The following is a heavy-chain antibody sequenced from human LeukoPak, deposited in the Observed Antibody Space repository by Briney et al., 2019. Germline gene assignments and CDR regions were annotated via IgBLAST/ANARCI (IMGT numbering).Heavy chain of an antibody. CDR2: IYYSGST. CDR1: GGSILSYY. D-gene: IGHD2-21*01. Sequence: ASETLSLTCTVSGGSILSYYWSWIRQPPGKGLEWIGYIYYSGSTNYNPSLKSRLTISADSSMNQFSLKLSSVTAADTAVYYCARLRLRYRRNGDSTSYEVFDIWGQGTVVTVSS. V-gene: IGHV4-59*08. J-gene: IGHJ3*02. CDR3: ARLRLRYRRNGDSTSYEVFDI.